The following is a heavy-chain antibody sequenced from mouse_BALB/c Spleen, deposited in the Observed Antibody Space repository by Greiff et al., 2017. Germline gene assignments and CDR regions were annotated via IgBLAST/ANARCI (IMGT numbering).Heavy chain of an antibody. Sequence: QVQLQQSGPDLVAPSQSLSITCTVSGFSLTSYGVHWVRQPPGKGLEWLVVIWSDGSTTYNSALKSRLSISKDNSKSQVFLKMNSLQTDDTAMYYCARQGDGYYVGAMDYWGQGTSVTVSS. CDR2: IWSDGST. V-gene: IGHV2-6-2*01. CDR3: ARQGDGYYVGAMDY. J-gene: IGHJ4*01. CDR1: GFSLTSYG. D-gene: IGHD2-3*01.